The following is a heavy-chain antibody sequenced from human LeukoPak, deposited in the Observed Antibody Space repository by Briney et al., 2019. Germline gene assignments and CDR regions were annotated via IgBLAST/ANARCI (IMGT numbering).Heavy chain of an antibody. CDR3: ARHAYYYDRSGSYEAFDI. D-gene: IGHD3-22*01. CDR2: MYYSGST. Sequence: SETLSLTCTVSGGSISTYYWSWIRQPPGKGLEWIGSMYYSGSTNYKPSLKSRVTISVDTSKNQFSLKLSSVTAADKAVYYCARHAYYYDRSGSYEAFDIWGQGTMVTVSS. J-gene: IGHJ3*02. V-gene: IGHV4-59*08. CDR1: GGSISTYY.